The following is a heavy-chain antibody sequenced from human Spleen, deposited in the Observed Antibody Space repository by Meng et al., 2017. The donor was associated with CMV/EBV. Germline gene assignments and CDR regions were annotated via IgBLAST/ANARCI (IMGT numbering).Heavy chain of an antibody. CDR2: INPNSGGT. V-gene: IGHV1-2*02. CDR3: ARAAQYRGSYNDAFDI. J-gene: IGHJ3*02. D-gene: IGHD1-26*01. Sequence: ASVKVSCKASGYTFTSYGISWVRQAPGQGLEWMGWINPNSGGTNYAQKFQGRVTMTRDTSISTAYMELSRLRSDDTAVYYCARAAQYRGSYNDAFDIWGQGTMVTVSS. CDR1: GYTFTSYG.